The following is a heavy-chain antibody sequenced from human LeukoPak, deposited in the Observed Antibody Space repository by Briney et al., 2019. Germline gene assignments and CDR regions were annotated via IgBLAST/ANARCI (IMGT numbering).Heavy chain of an antibody. Sequence: SETLSLTCTVSGGSISXXXXXXGWIRQPXXXXXXXXXXXXXXXXXYYNPSLXSXVPISVDASKNQFSLKLSSVTAADTAVYYXXXRAFYDSSGYHTGDYYGMDVWGQGTTVTVSS. J-gene: IGHJ6*02. CDR3: XXRAFYDSSGYHTGDYYGMDV. D-gene: IGHD3-22*01. CDR1: GGSISXXXXX. CDR2: XXXXXXX. V-gene: IGHV4-39*01.